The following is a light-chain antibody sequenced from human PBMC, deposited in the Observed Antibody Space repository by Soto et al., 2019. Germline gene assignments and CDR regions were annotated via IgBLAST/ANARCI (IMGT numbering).Light chain of an antibody. J-gene: IGKJ5*01. CDR3: QQYNEWPPD. Sequence: IVMTQSPATLSVSPGERATLSCRASQSVSSNLAWYQQKPGQSPRLLIYGASTRATGIPARFSGSGSGTEFTLTISSLQSEDFAVYSCQQYNEWPPDFGQGTRLEIK. CDR1: QSVSSN. V-gene: IGKV3D-15*01. CDR2: GAS.